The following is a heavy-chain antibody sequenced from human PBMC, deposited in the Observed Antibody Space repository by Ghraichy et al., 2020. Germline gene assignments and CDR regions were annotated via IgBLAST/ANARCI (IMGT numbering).Heavy chain of an antibody. Sequence: SETLSLTCAVYGGSFSGYFWTWIRQSPGKGLECIGEINHAGTTNYNPSFKSRVTMSVDLSKNQVSLKLRSTTAADTAIYYCVRKARFVGIDSWGQGTLVTVSS. CDR2: INHAGTT. V-gene: IGHV4-34*01. D-gene: IGHD1-26*01. J-gene: IGHJ4*02. CDR1: GGSFSGYF. CDR3: VRKARFVGIDS.